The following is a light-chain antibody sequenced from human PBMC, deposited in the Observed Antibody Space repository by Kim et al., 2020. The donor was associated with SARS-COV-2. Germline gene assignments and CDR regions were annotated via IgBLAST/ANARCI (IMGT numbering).Light chain of an antibody. V-gene: IGLV3-21*04. CDR3: QVWDSSSVV. J-gene: IGLJ2*01. CDR2: YDS. Sequence: SYELTQPPSVSVAPGETARITCGGKNIGSKSVHWYQQKPGQAPVLVIYYDSDRPSGIPERFSGSNSGNTATLTISRVEAGDEAYYYGQVWDSSSVVFGGGTQLTVL. CDR1: NIGSKS.